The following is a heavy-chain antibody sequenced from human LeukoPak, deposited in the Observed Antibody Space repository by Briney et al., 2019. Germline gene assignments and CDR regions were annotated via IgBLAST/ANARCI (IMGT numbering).Heavy chain of an antibody. D-gene: IGHD2-15*01. CDR2: INPNSGGT. V-gene: IGHV1-2*02. CDR3: ARAPSLYIVVVVADTLFDY. CDR1: GYTFTGYY. J-gene: IGHJ4*02. Sequence: GASVKVSCKASGYTFTGYYMHWVRQAPGQGLEWMGWINPNSGGTNYVQKFQGRVTMTRDTSISTAYMELSRLRSDDTAVYYCARAPSLYIVVVVADTLFDYWGQGTLVTVSS.